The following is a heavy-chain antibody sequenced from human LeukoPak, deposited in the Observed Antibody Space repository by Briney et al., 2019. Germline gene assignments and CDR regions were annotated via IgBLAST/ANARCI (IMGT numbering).Heavy chain of an antibody. CDR2: VSSSGGTI. CDR1: GFTFSTYT. Sequence: GGSLRLSCAASGFTFSTYTMNWVRQAPGKGLEWVSYVSSSGGTIYYADSVKGRFTISRDNAKNSLYLQMNSLRAEDTAVYYCARVGTTNYYFYYMDVWGKGTTVTVSS. J-gene: IGHJ6*03. CDR3: ARVGTTNYYFYYMDV. V-gene: IGHV3-48*04. D-gene: IGHD2-2*01.